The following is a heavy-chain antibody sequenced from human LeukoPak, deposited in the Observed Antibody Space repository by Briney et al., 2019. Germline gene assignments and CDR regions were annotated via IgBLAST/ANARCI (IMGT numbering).Heavy chain of an antibody. CDR3: AKDLPLGIEDYGDYGAFDI. CDR1: GFTFSSYG. CDR2: IRYDGSNK. D-gene: IGHD4-17*01. J-gene: IGHJ3*02. Sequence: PGGSLRLSCAASGFTFSSYGMHWVRQAPGKGLEWVAYIRYDGSNKYYADSVKGRFTISRDNYKHMLYLQKNSLRAEDTALYYCAKDLPLGIEDYGDYGAFDIWGQGTMVTVSS. V-gene: IGHV3-30*02.